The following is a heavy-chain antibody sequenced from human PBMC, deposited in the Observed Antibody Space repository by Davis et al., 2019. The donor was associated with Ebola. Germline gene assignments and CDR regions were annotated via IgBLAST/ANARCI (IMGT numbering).Heavy chain of an antibody. CDR2: IIPIFGTA. CDR3: ASGYDYGDYSDY. D-gene: IGHD4-17*01. J-gene: IGHJ4*02. V-gene: IGHV1-69*13. CDR1: GYTFTTYD. Sequence: SVKVSCKASGYTFTTYDINWVRQAPGQGLEWMGGIIPIFGTANYAQKFQGRVTITADESTSTAYMELSSLRSEDTAVYYCASGYDYGDYSDYWGQGTLVTVSS.